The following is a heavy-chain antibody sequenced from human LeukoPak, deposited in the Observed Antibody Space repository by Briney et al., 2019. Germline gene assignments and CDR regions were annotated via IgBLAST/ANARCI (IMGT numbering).Heavy chain of an antibody. CDR3: ARGYGSSGDFDS. J-gene: IGHJ4*02. CDR2: IKQDGSVK. Sequence: GGSLGLSCAASGFTFSSYWMNWVRQAPGKGLEWVANIKQDGSVKQYVDSVKGRFTISRDNAKNSLYLQMNSLRAEDTAVYYCARGYGSSGDFDSWGQGTLVTVSS. D-gene: IGHD6-6*01. V-gene: IGHV3-7*05. CDR1: GFTFSSYW.